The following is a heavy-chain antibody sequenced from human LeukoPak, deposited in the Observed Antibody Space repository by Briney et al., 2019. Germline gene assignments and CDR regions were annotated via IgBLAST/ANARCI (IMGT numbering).Heavy chain of an antibody. CDR1: GFTFSSYG. CDR2: IRYDGSNK. V-gene: IGHV3-33*01. CDR3: ARVGVIYDSSGYLDY. D-gene: IGHD3-22*01. Sequence: GGSLRLSCAASGFTFSSYGMHWVRQAPGKGLEWVAVIRYDGSNKYYADSVKGRFTISRDNSKNTLYLQMNSLRAEDRAVYYCARVGVIYDSSGYLDYWGQGTLVTVSS. J-gene: IGHJ4*02.